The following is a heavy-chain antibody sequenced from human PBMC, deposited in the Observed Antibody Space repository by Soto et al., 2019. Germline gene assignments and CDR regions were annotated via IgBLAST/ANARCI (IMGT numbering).Heavy chain of an antibody. CDR1: GYSFTSYW. CDR3: ATTPAPKSLRYCDWSTLHGMDV. V-gene: IGHV5-51*01. J-gene: IGHJ6*02. CDR2: IYPGDSDT. Sequence: LGESVKISCKGSGYSFTSYWIGWVRQMPGKGLEWMGIIYPGDSDTRYSPSFQGQVTISADKSISTAYLQWSSLKASDTAMYYCATTPAPKSLRYCDWSTLHGMDVWGQGTTVTVSS. D-gene: IGHD3-9*01.